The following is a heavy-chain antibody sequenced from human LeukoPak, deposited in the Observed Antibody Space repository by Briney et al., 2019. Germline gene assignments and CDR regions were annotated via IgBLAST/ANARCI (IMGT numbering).Heavy chain of an antibody. J-gene: IGHJ4*02. V-gene: IGHV4-34*01. Sequence: SETLSPTCAVYGGSFSGYYWSWIRQPPGKGLEWIGEINHSGSTNYNPSLKSRVTISVDTSKNQFSLKLSSVTAADTAVYYCARDFFEWERDGGTNFDYWGQGTLVTVSS. D-gene: IGHD3-3*01. CDR2: INHSGST. CDR3: ARDFFEWERDGGTNFDY. CDR1: GGSFSGYY.